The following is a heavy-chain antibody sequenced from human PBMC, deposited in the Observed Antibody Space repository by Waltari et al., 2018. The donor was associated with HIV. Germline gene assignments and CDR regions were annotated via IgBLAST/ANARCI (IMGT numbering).Heavy chain of an antibody. CDR1: GYTFPHYA. J-gene: IGHJ4*01. V-gene: IGHV1-18*01. CDR2: ITPYNGNT. D-gene: IGHD3-22*01. Sequence: QVQLVQSGAEVTKPGASVQVSCKASGYTFPHYAISWLRQAPGQGLVLMGCITPYNGNTNYAQKVQGRFTMTTDTATSTAYMELRSLSSDDTAVDYCARKWYESSNYWGFWGHGTLVTVSS. CDR3: ARKWYESSNYWGF.